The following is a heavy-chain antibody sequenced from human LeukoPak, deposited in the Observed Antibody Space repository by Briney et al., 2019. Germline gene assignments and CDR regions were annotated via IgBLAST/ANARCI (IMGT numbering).Heavy chain of an antibody. CDR3: ARASSSPPYYFDY. V-gene: IGHV3-7*02. D-gene: IGHD6-6*01. CDR2: INQDGSAE. CDR1: GFTFSTYW. J-gene: IGHJ4*02. Sequence: GGSLRLSCTASGFTFSTYWMNWVRQAPGKGLEWVANINQDGSAEYYVDSVRGRFTISRDNAKNSLYLEMNSLRAEDTAVYYCARASSSPPYYFDYWGQGTLVTVSS.